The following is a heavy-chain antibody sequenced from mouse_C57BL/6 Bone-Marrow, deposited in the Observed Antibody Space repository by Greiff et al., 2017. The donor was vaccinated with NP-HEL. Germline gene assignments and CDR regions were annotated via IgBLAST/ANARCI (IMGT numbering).Heavy chain of an antibody. J-gene: IGHJ4*01. CDR3: ARGDSSGFPYYAMDY. CDR2: IHPNSGST. D-gene: IGHD3-2*02. V-gene: IGHV1-64*01. Sequence: QVQLQQPGAELVKPGASVKLSCKASGYTFTSYWMHWVKQRPGQGLEWIGMIHPNSGSTNYNEKFKSKATLTVVKSSSTAYMQLSSLTSEDSAVYYCARGDSSGFPYYAMDYWGQGTSVTVSS. CDR1: GYTFTSYW.